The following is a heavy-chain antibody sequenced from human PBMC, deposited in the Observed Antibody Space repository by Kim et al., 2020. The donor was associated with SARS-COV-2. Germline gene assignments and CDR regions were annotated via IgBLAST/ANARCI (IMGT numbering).Heavy chain of an antibody. Sequence: SETLSLTCTVSGGSISSYYWSWIRQPPGKGLEWIGSVYYSGTTNYNPSLKSRVTISVDSSKTQFSLKLTSVTAADTAVYYCARHLSRLRLADGSAPWGQGTLVTVSS. CDR2: VYYSGTT. D-gene: IGHD3-10*01. CDR1: GGSISSYY. CDR3: ARHLSRLRLADGSAP. J-gene: IGHJ5*02. V-gene: IGHV4-59*08.